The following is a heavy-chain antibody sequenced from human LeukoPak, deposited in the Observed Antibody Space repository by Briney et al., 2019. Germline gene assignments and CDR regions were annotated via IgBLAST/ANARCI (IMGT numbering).Heavy chain of an antibody. Sequence: TPSETLSLTCAVCGGSFSGYYWSWIRQPPGKGLEWIGEINHSGSTNYNPSLKSRVTISVDTSKNQFSLKLSSVTAADTAVYYCARLDCSSTSCFLHYWGQGTLVTVSS. CDR3: ARLDCSSTSCFLHY. V-gene: IGHV4-34*01. D-gene: IGHD2-2*01. CDR2: INHSGST. CDR1: GGSFSGYY. J-gene: IGHJ4*02.